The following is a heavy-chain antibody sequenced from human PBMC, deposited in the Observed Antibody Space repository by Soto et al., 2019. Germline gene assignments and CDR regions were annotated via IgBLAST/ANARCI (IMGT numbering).Heavy chain of an antibody. CDR3: ARDNGYSYGYTLDH. V-gene: IGHV4-59*01. J-gene: IGHJ4*02. Sequence: PSETLSLTCTVGSISTYYWNWIRQPPGKGLEWIGYIFYSGSTNYNPSLKSRVTISVDTSKNQFSLKLSSVTAADTAVYYCARDNGYSYGYTLDHWGQGTLVTVSS. CDR1: SISTYY. D-gene: IGHD5-18*01. CDR2: IFYSGST.